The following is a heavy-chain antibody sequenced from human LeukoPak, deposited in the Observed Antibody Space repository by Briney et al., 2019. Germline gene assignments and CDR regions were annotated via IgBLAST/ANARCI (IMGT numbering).Heavy chain of an antibody. V-gene: IGHV4-59*01. CDR3: ARGRYYYDSAPDY. CDR2: IYYSGST. CDR1: CVSINSYY. D-gene: IGHD3-22*01. Sequence: PSETLSLTCTLSCVSINSYYWSWIRQPPPKGLEWIGYIYYSGSTNYNPSLKSRVTISVDTSKNQFSLKVSSVTAADTAVYYCARGRYYYDSAPDYWGQGTLVTVSS. J-gene: IGHJ4*02.